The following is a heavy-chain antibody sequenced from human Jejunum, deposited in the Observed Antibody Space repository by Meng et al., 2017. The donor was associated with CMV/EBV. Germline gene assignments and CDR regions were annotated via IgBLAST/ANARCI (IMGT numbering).Heavy chain of an antibody. CDR2: MNPNSSNT. V-gene: IGHV1-8*03. CDR1: GYTFTSDD. CDR3: ARGRVPAAPPDY. Sequence: KASGYTFTSDDINWVRQATGQGLEWMGWMNPNSSNTGYAQKFQGRVTITGNTSISTAYMELSSLRSEDTAVYYCARGRVPAAPPDYLGQGTLVTVSS. D-gene: IGHD2-2*01. J-gene: IGHJ4*02.